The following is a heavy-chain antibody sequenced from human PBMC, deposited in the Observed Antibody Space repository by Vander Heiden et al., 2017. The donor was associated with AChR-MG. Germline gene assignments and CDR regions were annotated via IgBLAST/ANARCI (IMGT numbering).Heavy chain of an antibody. D-gene: IGHD1-1*01. J-gene: IGHJ4*01. V-gene: IGHV3-30*18. CDR2: ISYDGSNK. CDR3: AKPSNWNDGLDLL. Sequence: QVQLVESGGGVVQPGRSLRLSCAASGFTFSSYGMHWVRQAPGKGLEWVAVISYDGSNKYYADSVKGRFTISRDNSKNTMYLQMNRMRAEDTAVYYCAKPSNWNDGLDLLWGHGTLVTVSS. CDR1: GFTFSSYG.